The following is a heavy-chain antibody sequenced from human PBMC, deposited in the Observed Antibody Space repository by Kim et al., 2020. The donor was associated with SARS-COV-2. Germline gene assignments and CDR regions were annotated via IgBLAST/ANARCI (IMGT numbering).Heavy chain of an antibody. Sequence: GGSLRLSCAASGFTFSSYAMHWVRQAPGKGLEWVAVISYDGSNKYYADSVKGRFTISRDNSKNTLYLQMNSLRAEDTAVYYCAKVPIQLWLPYYFDYWG. V-gene: IGHV3-30*04. CDR3: AKVPIQLWLPYYFDY. D-gene: IGHD5-18*01. J-gene: IGHJ4*01. CDR2: ISYDGSNK. CDR1: GFTFSSYA.